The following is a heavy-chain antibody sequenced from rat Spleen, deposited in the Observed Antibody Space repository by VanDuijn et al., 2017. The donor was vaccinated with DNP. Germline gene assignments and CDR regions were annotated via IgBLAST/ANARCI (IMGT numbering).Heavy chain of an antibody. CDR2: ISASGGST. CDR1: GFTFSNYG. D-gene: IGHD1-11*01. J-gene: IGHJ2*01. CDR3: TTDFERGY. V-gene: IGHV5-19*01. Sequence: EVQLVGSGGGSVQSGRSLKLSCAASGFTFSNYGMAGVRQAPKKGLEWVASISASGGSTSYRDSVKGRFTISRDNAKSILYLQMDRLRSEDTATYYCTTDFERGYWGQGVMVTVSS.